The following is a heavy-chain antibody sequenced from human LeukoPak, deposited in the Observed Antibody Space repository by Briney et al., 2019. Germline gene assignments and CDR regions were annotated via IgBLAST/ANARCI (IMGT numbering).Heavy chain of an antibody. CDR2: IYTSGST. J-gene: IGHJ4*02. Sequence: PSQTLSLTCTVSGGSIGSGSYYWSWIRQPAGKGLEWIGRIYTSGSTNYNPSLKSRVTISVDTSKNQFSLKLSSVTAADTAVYYCARGSSSGYYLGYFDYWGQGTLVTVSS. V-gene: IGHV4-61*02. CDR3: ARGSSSGYYLGYFDY. D-gene: IGHD3-22*01. CDR1: GGSIGSGSYY.